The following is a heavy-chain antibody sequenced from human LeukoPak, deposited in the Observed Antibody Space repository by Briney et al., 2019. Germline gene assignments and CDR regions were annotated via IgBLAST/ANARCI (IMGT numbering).Heavy chain of an antibody. CDR3: ARAHDFSSGYGVNYMDV. CDR1: GFSFRTHS. D-gene: IGHD3-3*01. J-gene: IGHJ6*03. V-gene: IGHV3-21*01. CDR2: ITSFGSDI. Sequence: PGGSLRLSCAASGFSFRTHSMKWVRQAPGKGLEWVSSITSFGSDIYYADSVKGRFTISRDDGKNSLYLQMNSLGAEDSAVYYCARAHDFSSGYGVNYMDVWGKGTTVTVSS.